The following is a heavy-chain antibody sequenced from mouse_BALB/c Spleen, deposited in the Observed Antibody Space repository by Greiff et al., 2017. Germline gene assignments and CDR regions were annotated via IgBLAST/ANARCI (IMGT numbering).Heavy chain of an antibody. Sequence: QVTLKVSGAELVRPGTSVKVSCKASGYAFTNYLIEWVKQRPGQGLEWIGVINPGSGGTNYNEKFKGKATLTADKSSSTAYMQLSSLTSDDSAVYFCARKTYGNSFAYWGQGTLVTVSA. D-gene: IGHD2-1*01. CDR1: GYAFTNYL. V-gene: IGHV1-54*01. CDR3: ARKTYGNSFAY. CDR2: INPGSGGT. J-gene: IGHJ3*01.